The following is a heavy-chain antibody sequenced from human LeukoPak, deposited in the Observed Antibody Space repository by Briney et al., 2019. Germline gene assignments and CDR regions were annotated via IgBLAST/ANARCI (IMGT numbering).Heavy chain of an antibody. CDR2: ITFTSSTI. V-gene: IGHV3-48*01. CDR3: ARVRWGGLYYFDY. Sequence: GGSLRLSCAASGFTFSSYSMTWVRQAPGKGLEWVSYITFTSSTIHYADSVKGRFTISRDNAKSSLYLQMNSLRAEDTAVYYCARVRWGGLYYFDYWGQGTLVTVSS. J-gene: IGHJ4*02. CDR1: GFTFSSYS. D-gene: IGHD3-16*01.